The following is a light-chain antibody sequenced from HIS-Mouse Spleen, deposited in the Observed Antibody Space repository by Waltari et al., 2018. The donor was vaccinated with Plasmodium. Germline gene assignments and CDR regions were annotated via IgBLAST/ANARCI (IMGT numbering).Light chain of an antibody. CDR1: SSDVGGYNY. Sequence: QSALTQPRSVSGSPGQSVTLSCTGTSSDVGGYNYVSWYQQHPGKAPKLMIYDVSKRPAGVPYRFSGSKSGNTASLTISGLQAEDEADYYCCSYAGSYTWVFGGGTKLTVL. V-gene: IGLV2-11*01. CDR2: DVS. J-gene: IGLJ3*02. CDR3: CSYAGSYTWV.